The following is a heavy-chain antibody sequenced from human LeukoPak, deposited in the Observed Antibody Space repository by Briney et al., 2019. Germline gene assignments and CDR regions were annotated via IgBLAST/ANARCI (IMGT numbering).Heavy chain of an antibody. CDR3: ARARWQLVPYFDS. J-gene: IGHJ4*02. CDR2: INPDSGGT. V-gene: IGHV1-2*02. CDR1: GYTFTDYY. D-gene: IGHD6-6*01. Sequence: ASVKVSCKASGYTFTDYYMHWVRQAPGQGLEWMGWINPDSGGTNFAQKFQGRVAMTRDTSISTAYLELGSLRSDDTAVYFCARARWQLVPYFDSWGQGTLVTVSS.